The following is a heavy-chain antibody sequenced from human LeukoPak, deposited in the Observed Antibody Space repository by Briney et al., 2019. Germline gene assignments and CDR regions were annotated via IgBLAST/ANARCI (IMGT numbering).Heavy chain of an antibody. CDR1: GYTFTGYY. V-gene: IGHV1-2*02. D-gene: IGHD3-3*01. J-gene: IGHJ4*02. Sequence: ASVKVSCKASGYTFTGYYMHWVRQAPGQGLEWMGWINPNSGGTNYAQKFQGRVTMTRDTSISTAYMELSRLRSDDTAVYYCARDRRIIFGVIGLDYWGQGTLVTVSS. CDR2: INPNSGGT. CDR3: ARDRRIIFGVIGLDY.